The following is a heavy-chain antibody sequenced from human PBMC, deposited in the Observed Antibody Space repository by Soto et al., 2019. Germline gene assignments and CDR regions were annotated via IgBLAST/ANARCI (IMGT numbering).Heavy chain of an antibody. V-gene: IGHV4-59*01. CDR2: VYYTGST. J-gene: IGHJ4*02. CDR1: GSSISPYF. CDR3: ARDHNFDSSGLPADY. D-gene: IGHD3-22*01. Sequence: QVLLQESGPGLVKPSETLSLTCTVSGSSISPYFWSWIRQPPGKGLEWIGFVYYTGSTNYNPSLRSRVTISVDTSKNQFSLRLNSVTAADTAVYYCARDHNFDSSGLPADYWGRGTLVTVSS.